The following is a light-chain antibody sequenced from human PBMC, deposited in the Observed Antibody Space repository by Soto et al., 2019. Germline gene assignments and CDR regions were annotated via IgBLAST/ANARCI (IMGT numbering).Light chain of an antibody. J-gene: IGKJ2*01. CDR1: QSVSSN. V-gene: IGKV3-15*01. CDR2: GAS. Sequence: EIVMTQSPATLSVSPGERATLSCRALQSVSSNLAWYQQKPGQAPRLLIYGASTRATGIPARFSDSVSGTEFTLTISSLQSEDIAVYYCQQYNNWPPYTFGQGTKLEIK. CDR3: QQYNNWPPYT.